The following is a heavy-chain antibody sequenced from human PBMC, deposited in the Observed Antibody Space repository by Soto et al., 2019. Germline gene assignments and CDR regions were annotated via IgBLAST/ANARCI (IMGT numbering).Heavy chain of an antibody. D-gene: IGHD3-22*01. V-gene: IGHV1-69*01. CDR2: IIPIFGTA. Sequence: QVQLVQSGAEVRKPGSSVKVSCKASGGTFSRHAISWVRQAPGQGLEWMGGIIPIFGTANHAKKFQGRVTIIADESTSTVYIELSRLRSEDTAMYYCARGWGYDSNDYYYAYWGQGTLVIVSS. J-gene: IGHJ4*02. CDR3: ARGWGYDSNDYYYAY. CDR1: GGTFSRHA.